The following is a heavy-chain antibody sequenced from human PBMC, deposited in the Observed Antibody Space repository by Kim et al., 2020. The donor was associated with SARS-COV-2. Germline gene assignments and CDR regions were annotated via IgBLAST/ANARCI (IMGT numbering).Heavy chain of an antibody. CDR1: GDSISNSY. Sequence: SETLSLTCTVSGDSISNSYWSWIRQPPGEGLEWIGYMHHAGNSNYNASLKSRVTMSVDASKNQFSLRLTSVTAADTAVYYCARHWNIDAAMDLFDYWGQGALVTVSS. CDR3: ARHWNIDAAMDLFDY. J-gene: IGHJ4*02. V-gene: IGHV4-59*08. D-gene: IGHD5-18*01. CDR2: MHHAGNS.